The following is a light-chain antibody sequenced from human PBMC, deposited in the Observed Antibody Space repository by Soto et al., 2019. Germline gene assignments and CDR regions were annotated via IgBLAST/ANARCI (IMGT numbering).Light chain of an antibody. J-gene: IGKJ2*01. Sequence: EIVSTQSPGTLSLSPGERATLSCRASQSVTYNYVTWYQQKGGQSPRLLIHGASSRATGIPDRFSGSGSGTDFTLIISRVEPEDFAVYYCQQYGKSPYTFGQGTKLEI. CDR2: GAS. CDR3: QQYGKSPYT. CDR1: QSVTYNY. V-gene: IGKV3-20*01.